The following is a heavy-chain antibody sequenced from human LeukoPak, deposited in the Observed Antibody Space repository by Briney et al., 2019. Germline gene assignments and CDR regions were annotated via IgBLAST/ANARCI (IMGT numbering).Heavy chain of an antibody. Sequence: ASVKVSCKASGYTFTSYGISWVRQAPGQGLECMGWISAYNGNTNYAQKLQGRVTMTTDTSTSTAYMELRSLRSDDTAVYYCARDGLGCSSTSCPFDYWGQGTLVTVSS. J-gene: IGHJ4*02. V-gene: IGHV1-18*01. D-gene: IGHD2-2*01. CDR1: GYTFTSYG. CDR3: ARDGLGCSSTSCPFDY. CDR2: ISAYNGNT.